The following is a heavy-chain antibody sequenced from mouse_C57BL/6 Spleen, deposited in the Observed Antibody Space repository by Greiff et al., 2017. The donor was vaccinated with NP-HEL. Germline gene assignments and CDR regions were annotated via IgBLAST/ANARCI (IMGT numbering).Heavy chain of an antibody. J-gene: IGHJ4*01. V-gene: IGHV1-64*01. CDR3: ARGGPYDGKEDYAMDY. D-gene: IGHD2-10*01. CDR2: IHPNSGST. Sequence: VQLQQSGAELVKPGASVKLSCKASGYTFTSYWMHWVKQRPGQGLEWIGMIHPNSGSTNYNEKFKSKATLTVDKSSSTAYMQLSSRTSEDSAVYYCARGGPYDGKEDYAMDYWGQGTSVTVSS. CDR1: GYTFTSYW.